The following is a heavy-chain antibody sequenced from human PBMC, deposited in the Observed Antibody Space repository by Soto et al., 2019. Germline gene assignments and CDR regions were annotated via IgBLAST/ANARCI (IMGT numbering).Heavy chain of an antibody. Sequence: QEQLVETGGGVAQPGRSLRLSCVASGFTFSGYVMHWVRQAPGKGLEWVAVIRYDGTNKYYADSVKGRFTISRDNSKNPLYLQMDSLRAEDTAVYYCGGGPYYDFWSASSIDHWGQGTLVTVSS. J-gene: IGHJ4*02. CDR2: IRYDGTNK. D-gene: IGHD3-3*01. CDR1: GFTFSGYV. CDR3: GGGPYYDFWSASSIDH. V-gene: IGHV3-33*01.